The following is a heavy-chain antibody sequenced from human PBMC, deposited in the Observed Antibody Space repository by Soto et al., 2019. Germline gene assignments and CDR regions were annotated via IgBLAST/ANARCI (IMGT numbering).Heavy chain of an antibody. V-gene: IGHV3-23*01. CDR2: ISGSGGST. CDR1: GFTFSSYA. J-gene: IGHJ4*02. CDR3: AKDPTQYYYGSGSLIDY. Sequence: GGSLRLSCAASGFTFSSYAMSWVRQAPGKGLEWVSAISGSGGSTYYADSVKGRFTISRDNSKNTLYLQMNSLRAEDTAVYYCAKDPTQYYYGSGSLIDYWGQGTLVTVSS. D-gene: IGHD3-10*01.